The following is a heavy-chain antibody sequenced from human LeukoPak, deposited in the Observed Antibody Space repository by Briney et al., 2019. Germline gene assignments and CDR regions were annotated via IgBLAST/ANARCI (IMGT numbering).Heavy chain of an antibody. J-gene: IGHJ6*02. Sequence: SETLSLTCTVSGDSISSSRHSWGWIRQPPGKGLEWIESISDSGSTYSNPSLKTRVTMSVDTSENQFSLKLSSVTAAAPTVYYCVRIYCTSTSCYGDSYYGMDVWGQGTTVTVSS. V-gene: IGHV4-39*01. CDR3: VRIYCTSTSCYGDSYYGMDV. D-gene: IGHD2-2*01. CDR1: GDSISSSRHS. CDR2: ISDSGST.